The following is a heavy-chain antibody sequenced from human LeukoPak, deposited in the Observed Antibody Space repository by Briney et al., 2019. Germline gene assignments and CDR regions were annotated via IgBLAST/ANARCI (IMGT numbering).Heavy chain of an antibody. Sequence: QSGGSLRLSCAASGFTFSSYEMNWVRQAPGKGLEWVSYISSSGSTIYYADSVKGRLTISRDNSKNTLYLQLNTVRAEDTALYYCARGGTNYYYMDVWGNGTTVTVSS. CDR3: ARGGTNYYYMDV. J-gene: IGHJ6*03. CDR1: GFTFSSYE. D-gene: IGHD3-10*01. V-gene: IGHV3-48*03. CDR2: ISSSGSTI.